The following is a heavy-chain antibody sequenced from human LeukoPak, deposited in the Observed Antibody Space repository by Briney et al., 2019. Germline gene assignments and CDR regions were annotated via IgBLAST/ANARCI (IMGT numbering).Heavy chain of an antibody. CDR3: AKGKMTTVFLNAFDI. Sequence: GGSLRLSCTASGFTFSTSSMNWVRQAPGKGLEWLSFISRSSRTIYYADSVKGRFTISRDNAKNTLYLQMNSLRAEDTAVYYCAKGKMTTVFLNAFDIWGQGTMVTVSS. CDR1: GFTFSTSS. V-gene: IGHV3-48*01. D-gene: IGHD4-17*01. J-gene: IGHJ3*02. CDR2: ISRSSRTI.